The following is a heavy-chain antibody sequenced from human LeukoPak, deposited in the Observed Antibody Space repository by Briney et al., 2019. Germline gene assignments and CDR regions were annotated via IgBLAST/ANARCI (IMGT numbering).Heavy chain of an antibody. D-gene: IGHD4-17*01. Sequence: GGSLRLSCAASGFIFSSYWMTWVRQAPGKGLEWVANIKQHGSEKYYVDSVKGRFTISRDNAKNSLYQQMNSLRAEDTAVYYCARVRGDYYMDVWGKGTTVTVSS. V-gene: IGHV3-7*01. CDR3: ARVRGDYYMDV. CDR1: GFIFSSYW. J-gene: IGHJ6*03. CDR2: IKQHGSEK.